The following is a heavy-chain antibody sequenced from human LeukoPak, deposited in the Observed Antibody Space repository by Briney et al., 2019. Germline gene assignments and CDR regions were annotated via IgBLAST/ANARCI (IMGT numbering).Heavy chain of an antibody. CDR2: INHSGST. D-gene: IGHD1-26*01. Sequence: SETLSLTCAVYGGSFSGYYWSWIRQPPGKGLEWIGEINHSGSTNYNPSLKSRVTISVDTSKNQFSLKLSSVTAADTAMYYCARGGSYYARRAFDIWGQGTMVTVSS. CDR1: GGSFSGYY. J-gene: IGHJ3*02. V-gene: IGHV4-34*01. CDR3: ARGGSYYARRAFDI.